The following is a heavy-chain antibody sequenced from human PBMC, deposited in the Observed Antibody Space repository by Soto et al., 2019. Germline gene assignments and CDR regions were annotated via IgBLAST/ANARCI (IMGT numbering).Heavy chain of an antibody. CDR1: GVSFSTYY. Sequence: QVQLQESGTGLVKPSETLSLTCTVSGVSFSTYYWSWIRQAPGKGLEWIGYIYYSGSSNYNPSLKSRVTMSVDTSKKQLSLKLSSVTAADTAVYYCARDQGGTFEYWGQGNLVTVSS. CDR2: IYYSGSS. D-gene: IGHD2-15*01. V-gene: IGHV4-59*01. J-gene: IGHJ4*02. CDR3: ARDQGGTFEY.